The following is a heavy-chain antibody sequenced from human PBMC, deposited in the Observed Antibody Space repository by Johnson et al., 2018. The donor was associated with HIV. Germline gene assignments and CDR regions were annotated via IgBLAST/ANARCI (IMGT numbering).Heavy chain of an antibody. J-gene: IGHJ3*02. Sequence: QVQLVESGGGLVQPGRSLRLSCAASGFAFSGYALHWVRQAPGKGLEWVALISYDGTKKYSAGSVKGRFTISRDNSTNTLYLQMNSLRAEDTAVYYCAREAATTFWGWDAFDIWGQGTMVTISS. CDR2: ISYDGTKK. CDR1: GFAFSGYA. D-gene: IGHD3-10*02. V-gene: IGHV3-30*04. CDR3: AREAATTFWGWDAFDI.